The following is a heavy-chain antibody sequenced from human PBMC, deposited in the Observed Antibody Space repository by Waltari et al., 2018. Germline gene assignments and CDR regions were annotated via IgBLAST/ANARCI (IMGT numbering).Heavy chain of an antibody. CDR2: FIPIFGTT. V-gene: IGHV1-69*15. J-gene: IGHJ5*02. D-gene: IGHD3-10*01. Sequence: QVQLVQSGAEVKQTGSSVKVSCKASGGTFNTYTISWMRQAPGQGLAWLGKFIPIFGTTNYAQKFQGRVTITADESTTTAYLELSSLRFEDTAVYYCARGVQPYYYGSGSYSPWGQGTLVTVSS. CDR1: GGTFNTYT. CDR3: ARGVQPYYYGSGSYSP.